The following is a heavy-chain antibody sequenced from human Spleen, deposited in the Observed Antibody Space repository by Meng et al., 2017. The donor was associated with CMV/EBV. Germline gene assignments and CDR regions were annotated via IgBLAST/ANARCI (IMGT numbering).Heavy chain of an antibody. D-gene: IGHD2-2*03. CDR1: GFTFSSYS. CDR2: ISSSSSTI. Sequence: GESLKISCAASGFTFSSYSMNWVRQAPGKGLEWVSYISSSSSTIYYADSVKGRFTISRDNAKNSLYLQMNSLRAEDTAVYYCARETGYCSSTSCSRPPMDVWGQGTTVTVSS. V-gene: IGHV3-48*04. J-gene: IGHJ6*02. CDR3: ARETGYCSSTSCSRPPMDV.